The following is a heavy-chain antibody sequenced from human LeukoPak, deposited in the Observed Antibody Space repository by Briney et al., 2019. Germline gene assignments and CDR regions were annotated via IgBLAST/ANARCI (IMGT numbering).Heavy chain of an antibody. CDR3: TRESGSYHGNDY. V-gene: IGHV1-2*06. CDR2: INPNNGAT. D-gene: IGHD1-26*01. CDR1: EYIFTCYY. J-gene: IGHJ4*02. Sequence: GASVKVSCKASEYIFTCYYMHWVRQAPGQGLEWMGRINPNNGATNYAQKFQGRVTITGDTSINTAYMELSSLRSDDTAVYYCTRESGSYHGNDYWGQGTLVTVSS.